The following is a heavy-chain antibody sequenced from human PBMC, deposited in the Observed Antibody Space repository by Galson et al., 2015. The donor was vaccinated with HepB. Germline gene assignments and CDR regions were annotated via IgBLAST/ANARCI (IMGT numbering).Heavy chain of an antibody. J-gene: IGHJ5*02. CDR2: IIPILGIA. D-gene: IGHD2-2*01. V-gene: IGHV1-69*02. Sequence: SVKVSCKASGGTFSSYTISWVRQAPGQGLEWMGRIIPILGIANYAQKFQGRVTITADKSTSTAYMELSSLRSEDTAVYYCALGYCSSTSCYLGGNWFDPWGQGTLVTVSS. CDR3: ALGYCSSTSCYLGGNWFDP. CDR1: GGTFSSYT.